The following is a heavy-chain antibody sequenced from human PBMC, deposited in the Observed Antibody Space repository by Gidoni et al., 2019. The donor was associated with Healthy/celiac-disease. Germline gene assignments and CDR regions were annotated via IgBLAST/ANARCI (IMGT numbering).Heavy chain of an antibody. CDR3: ARDWGSSRYYYYGMDV. D-gene: IGHD7-27*01. V-gene: IGHV4-59*01. CDR2: IYYSGST. J-gene: IGHJ6*02. CDR1: AGSISSYY. Sequence: QVQLQESVPGLVKPSATLSLTCTVSAGSISSYYWSWIRQPPGKGLEWIGYIYYSGSTNYNPSLKSRVTISVDTSKNQFSLKLSYVTAADTAVYYCARDWGSSRYYYYGMDVWGQGTTVTVSS.